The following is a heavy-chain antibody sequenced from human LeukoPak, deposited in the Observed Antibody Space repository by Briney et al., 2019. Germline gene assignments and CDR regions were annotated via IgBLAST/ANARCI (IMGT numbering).Heavy chain of an antibody. J-gene: IGHJ4*02. CDR2: INYSGST. Sequence: LETLSLTCTVSGGSISSYYWSWIRQPPNKGLEWIGFINYSGSTDYNPSLKSRVTISVDTSKNHFSLKLSSVTAADTAVYYCARAPPTGYWCDYWGQGTLVTVSS. CDR1: GGSISSYY. CDR3: ARAPPTGYWCDY. D-gene: IGHD3-9*01. V-gene: IGHV4-59*01.